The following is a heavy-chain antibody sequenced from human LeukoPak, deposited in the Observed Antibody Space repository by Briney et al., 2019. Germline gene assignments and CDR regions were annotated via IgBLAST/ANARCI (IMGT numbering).Heavy chain of an antibody. D-gene: IGHD3-3*01. Sequence: ASVKVSCKASGYTFTSYGISWVRQAPGQGLEWMGWISAYNGNTNYAQKLQGRVTMTTDTSTSTAYMELRSLRSDDTAAYYCAREPITIFGVVINYFDYWGQGTLVTVSS. CDR1: GYTFTSYG. CDR3: AREPITIFGVVINYFDY. J-gene: IGHJ4*02. V-gene: IGHV1-18*01. CDR2: ISAYNGNT.